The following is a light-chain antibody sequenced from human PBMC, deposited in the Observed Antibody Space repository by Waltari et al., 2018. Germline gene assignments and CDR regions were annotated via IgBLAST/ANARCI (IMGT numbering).Light chain of an antibody. V-gene: IGLV2-14*01. CDR1: SGDIGWYNY. Sequence: QSALTQPASVSGSPGQSITIPCTGTSGDIGWYNYVSWYQQYPGNAPKLIISEVTNRPSGVSDRFSGSKSGNTASLTISGLRTEDEGDYYCSSYTNINTWVFGGGTKLTVL. CDR3: SSYTNINTWV. CDR2: EVT. J-gene: IGLJ3*02.